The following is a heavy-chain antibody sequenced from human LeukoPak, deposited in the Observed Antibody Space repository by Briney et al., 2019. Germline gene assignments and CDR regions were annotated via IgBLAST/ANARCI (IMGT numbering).Heavy chain of an antibody. J-gene: IGHJ4*02. V-gene: IGHV3-74*01. CDR1: GFTFSTYW. CDR2: INSDESST. D-gene: IGHD2-15*01. CDR3: AKSRRAYCSGGSCFGLWDY. Sequence: GGSLRLSCAASGFTFSTYWMHWVRQAPGKGLVWVSRINSDESSTTYTDSVKGRFTISRDNPKNTLYLKMNSLRAEDTAVYYCAKSRRAYCSGGSCFGLWDYWGQGTLVTVSS.